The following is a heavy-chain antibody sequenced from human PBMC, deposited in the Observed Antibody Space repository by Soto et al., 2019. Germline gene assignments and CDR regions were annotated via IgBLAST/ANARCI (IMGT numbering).Heavy chain of an antibody. CDR1: GGTFSSYT. CDR2: IIPILGIA. D-gene: IGHD3-3*01. V-gene: IGHV1-69*02. CDR3: ARGDLPYYYYIDV. Sequence: QVQLVQSGAEVKKPGSSVKVSCKASGGTFSSYTISWVRQAPGQGLEWMGRIIPILGIANYAQKFQGRVTITADKSTSTAYMELSSLRSEDTAVYYCARGDLPYYYYIDVWGKGTTVTVSS. J-gene: IGHJ6*03.